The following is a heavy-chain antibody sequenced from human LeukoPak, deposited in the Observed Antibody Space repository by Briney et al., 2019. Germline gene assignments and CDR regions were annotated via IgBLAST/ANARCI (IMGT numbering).Heavy chain of an antibody. CDR3: TKAKNYYDSSDYSPYFDY. Sequence: GGSLRLSCAASGFTFSSYDMHWVRQAPGKGLEWVAVISYDGTTEYYADSVKGRFTISRDNSKNTLYLQMSSLRAEDTAVYYCTKAKNYYDSSDYSPYFDYWGQGTLVTVSS. V-gene: IGHV3-30*18. CDR2: ISYDGTTE. J-gene: IGHJ4*02. CDR1: GFTFSSYD. D-gene: IGHD3-22*01.